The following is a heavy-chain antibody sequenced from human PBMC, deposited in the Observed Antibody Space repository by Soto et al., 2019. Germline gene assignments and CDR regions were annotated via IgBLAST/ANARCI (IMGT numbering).Heavy chain of an antibody. V-gene: IGHV3-11*05. J-gene: IGHJ4*02. Sequence: QVQLVESGGGLVKPGGSLRLSCAVSGFTFSDYYRTWIRQAPGKGLEWVSYISSSTSHTNYADSAQGRFTISRDNATNSLFLQMTSLRAEDTAVYYCASGRGAAADYFDFWGQGTLVTVSS. CDR2: ISSSTSHT. CDR3: ASGRGAAADYFDF. D-gene: IGHD6-13*01. CDR1: GFTFSDYY.